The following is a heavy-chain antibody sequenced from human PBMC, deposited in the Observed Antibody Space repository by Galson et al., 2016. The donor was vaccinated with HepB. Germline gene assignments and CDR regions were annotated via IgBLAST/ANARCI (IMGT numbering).Heavy chain of an antibody. CDR1: GDSVSNNGVA. Sequence: CAISGDSVSNNGVAWNWIRQSPSRGLEWLGRAYYRSNFYYDYATSVKSRITIKADTSKNQLSVQLNSVTPDDTAVYYCARGGGSGNYFYYHYHMDVWGQGTTVTVSS. CDR3: ARGGGSGNYFYYHYHMDV. J-gene: IGHJ6*03. D-gene: IGHD3-10*01. CDR2: AYYRSNFYY. V-gene: IGHV6-1*01.